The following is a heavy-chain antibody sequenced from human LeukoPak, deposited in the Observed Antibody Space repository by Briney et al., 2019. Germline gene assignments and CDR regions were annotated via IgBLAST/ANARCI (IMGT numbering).Heavy chain of an antibody. CDR1: GFTFSSYS. V-gene: IGHV3-48*01. D-gene: IGHD3-16*01. Sequence: PGGSLRLSCAASGFTFSSYSMNWVRQAPGKGLEWVSYISSSSSTIYYADSVKGRFTISRDNAKNSLYLQMNSLRAEDTAVYYCARDPNGGWQYYYYYYGMDVWGQGTTVTVSS. J-gene: IGHJ6*02. CDR2: ISSSSSTI. CDR3: ARDPNGGWQYYYYYYGMDV.